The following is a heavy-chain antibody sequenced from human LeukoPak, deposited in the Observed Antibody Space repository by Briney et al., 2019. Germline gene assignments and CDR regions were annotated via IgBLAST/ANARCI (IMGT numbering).Heavy chain of an antibody. D-gene: IGHD3-10*01. V-gene: IGHV3-21*01. J-gene: IGHJ5*02. Sequence: SVKGRFTISRDNAKNSLYLQMNSLRAEDTAVYYCARDKDYYGSGSFYNWFDPWGQGTLVTVSS. CDR3: ARDKDYYGSGSFYNWFDP.